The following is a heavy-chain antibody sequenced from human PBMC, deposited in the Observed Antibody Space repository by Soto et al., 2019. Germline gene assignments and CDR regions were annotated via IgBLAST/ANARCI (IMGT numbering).Heavy chain of an antibody. CDR1: GYTFINYG. D-gene: IGHD1-26*01. J-gene: IGHJ3*01. V-gene: IGHV1-18*01. CDR2: LSAYSGDT. Sequence: QVQLVQSGAEVKKPGASVRVSCKTSGYTFINYGITWVRQAPGQGLEGMGWLSAYSGDTSSSEKLQDRFTMTTDTYPNKVYMALRSMTSDDTSVYYCARRIAIVGGAEALDVWGQGTMVIVSS. CDR3: ARRIAIVGGAEALDV.